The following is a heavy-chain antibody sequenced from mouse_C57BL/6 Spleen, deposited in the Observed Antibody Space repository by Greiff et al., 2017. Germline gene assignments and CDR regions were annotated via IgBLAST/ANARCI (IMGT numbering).Heavy chain of an antibody. CDR2: IDPSDSYT. J-gene: IGHJ4*01. CDR1: GYTFTSYW. Sequence: QVQLQQPGAELVKPGASVKLSCKASGYTFTSYWMQWVKQRPGQGLEWIGEIDPSDSYTNYNQKFKGKATLTVDTSSSTAYMQLSSLTSEDSAVYYCAAYYNYARDYWGQGTSDTVSS. V-gene: IGHV1-50*01. CDR3: AAYYNYARDY. D-gene: IGHD2-10*01.